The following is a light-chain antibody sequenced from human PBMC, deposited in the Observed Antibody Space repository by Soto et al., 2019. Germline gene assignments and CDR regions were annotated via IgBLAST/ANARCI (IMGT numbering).Light chain of an antibody. CDR3: QKYNSLPLT. CDR1: LPISNS. J-gene: IGKJ4*01. CDR2: AAS. Sequence: QITRAPCSVFASVGDRVTITCRASLPISNSVAWKQQKPEKIANLLIYAASTLQAGVPSRFSGSGSGTDITPTISSLLPEYVAAYYFQKYNSLPLTFGGGTKMDIK. V-gene: IGKV1-27*01.